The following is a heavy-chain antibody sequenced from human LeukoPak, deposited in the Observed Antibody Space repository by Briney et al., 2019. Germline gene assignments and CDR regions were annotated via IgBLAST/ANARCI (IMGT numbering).Heavy chain of an antibody. CDR2: INAGNGNT. CDR3: ARSAGSSKPYYYYGMDV. CDR1: EYTFTSTV. D-gene: IGHD1-26*01. V-gene: IGHV1-3*01. J-gene: IGHJ6*02. Sequence: ASVKVSCKASEYTFTSTVMHWVRQAPGQRLEWMGWINAGNGNTKYSQKFQGRVTITRDTSASTAYMELSSLRSEDTAVYYCARSAGSSKPYYYYGMDVWGQGTTVTVSS.